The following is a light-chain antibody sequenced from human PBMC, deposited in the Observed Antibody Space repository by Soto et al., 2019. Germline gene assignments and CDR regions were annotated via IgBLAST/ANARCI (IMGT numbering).Light chain of an antibody. J-gene: IGKJ4*01. V-gene: IGKV3-15*01. CDR3: QQLHSYPLT. CDR2: GAS. CDR1: QSVSSY. Sequence: EIVMTQSPATLSVSPGERATLSCRASQSVSSYLAWYQQKPGQAPRLLIYGASTRATGFPARFSGSGSGTEFTLTISSLQPEDFATYYCQQLHSYPLTFGGGTKVDI.